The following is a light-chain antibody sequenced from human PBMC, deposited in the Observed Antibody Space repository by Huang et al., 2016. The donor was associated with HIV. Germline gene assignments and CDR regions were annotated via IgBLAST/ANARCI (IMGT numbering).Light chain of an antibody. CDR3: QQGYSALIT. V-gene: IGKV1-39*01. CDR1: HNINTY. Sequence: DILLTQSPSSLSASVGDRVTITCRASHNINTYLNWYQHKPGKAPNLLIHSASTLQTGVPSRFSGSGSGTDFTLTVNSLQPEDSATYYCQQGYSALITFGQGTRL. J-gene: IGKJ5*01. CDR2: SAS.